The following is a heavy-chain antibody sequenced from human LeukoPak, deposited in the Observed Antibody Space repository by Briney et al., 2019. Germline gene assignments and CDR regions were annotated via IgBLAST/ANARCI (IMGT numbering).Heavy chain of an antibody. CDR2: IIPIFGTT. CDR1: GGTFSSYT. Sequence: ASVKVSCKASGGTFSSYTISWVRQAPGQGLEWMGGIIPIFGTTSYAQKFQGRVSITADKSTSTTYMQLSSLRSEDAAVYYCARSRFPYYRLSRTDYYYMDVWAKGTTVTVSS. V-gene: IGHV1-69*06. CDR3: ARSRFPYYRLSRTDYYYMDV. J-gene: IGHJ6*03. D-gene: IGHD3-10*01.